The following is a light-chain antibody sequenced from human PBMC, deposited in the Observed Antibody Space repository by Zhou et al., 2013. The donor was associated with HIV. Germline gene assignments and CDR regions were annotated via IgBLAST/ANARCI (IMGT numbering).Light chain of an antibody. CDR2: KVS. CDR1: QSLVHSDGNTY. J-gene: IGKJ2*01. V-gene: IGKV2-30*02. CDR3: MQSIQLPPGYT. Sequence: DVVMTQSPLSLPVTLGQPASISCRSGQSLVHSDGNTYLIWFQQRPGQSPRRLIYKVSDRDSGVPDRFSGSGSGTDFTLKISRVEAEDVGVYYCMQSIQLPPGYTFGQGTKLEIK.